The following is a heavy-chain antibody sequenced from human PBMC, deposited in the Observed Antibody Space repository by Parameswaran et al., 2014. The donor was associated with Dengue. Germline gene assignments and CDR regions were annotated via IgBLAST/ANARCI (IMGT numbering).Heavy chain of an antibody. V-gene: IGHV1-46*01. CDR2: INPSGGST. CDR3: ARDLFSSSYYDSSGYGGTMGY. Sequence: WVRQAPGQGPEWMGIINPSGGSTSYAQKFQGRVTMTRDTSTSTVYMELSSLRSEDTAVYYCARDLFSSSYYDSSGYGGTMGYWGQGTLVTVSS. J-gene: IGHJ4*02. D-gene: IGHD3-22*01.